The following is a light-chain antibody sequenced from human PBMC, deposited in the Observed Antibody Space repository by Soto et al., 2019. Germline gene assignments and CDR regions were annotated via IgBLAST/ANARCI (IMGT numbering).Light chain of an antibody. CDR3: GTWDSSLSSWV. J-gene: IGLJ3*02. CDR1: SSNIGNNY. V-gene: IGLV1-51*02. CDR2: ENH. Sequence: QSVLPQPPSVSAAPGQKVTISCSGSSSNIGNNYVSWYQQLPGTAPKLLIYENHKRPSGIPDRFSGSKSGTSATLGITGLQTGDEADYYCGTWDSSLSSWVFGGGTKVTV.